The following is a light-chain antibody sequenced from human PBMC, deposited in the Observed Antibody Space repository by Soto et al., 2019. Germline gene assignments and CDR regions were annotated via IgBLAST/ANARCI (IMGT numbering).Light chain of an antibody. CDR2: AAS. J-gene: IGKJ4*01. CDR3: QQFSSYLRT. V-gene: IGKV1-9*01. Sequence: IQLTQSPSSLSASVGDRVTITCRASQGISHYLALYQQKPGKAPKLLIYAASAVQSGVPSRFSGSGSGTDFTLTISSRQPEDFATYYYQQFSSYLRTFGGGTKVEI. CDR1: QGISHY.